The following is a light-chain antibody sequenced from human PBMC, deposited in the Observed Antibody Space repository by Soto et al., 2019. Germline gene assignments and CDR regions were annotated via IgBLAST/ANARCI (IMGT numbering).Light chain of an antibody. J-gene: IGKJ4*01. CDR3: QQRSNWPPGT. CDR2: DAS. Sequence: EIVLTQSPATLSLSPGERATLSCSASQSVSSYLAWYQQKPCQAPRLLIYDASNRATGIPARFSGSGSGTDFTLTISSLEPEDFAVYYCQQRSNWPPGTFGGGTKVEI. V-gene: IGKV3-11*01. CDR1: QSVSSY.